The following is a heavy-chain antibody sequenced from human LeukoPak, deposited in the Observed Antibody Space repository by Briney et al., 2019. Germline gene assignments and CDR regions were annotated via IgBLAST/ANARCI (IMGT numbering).Heavy chain of an antibody. CDR1: GYTFTGYY. CDR3: ARAQNYYDSSGYYDY. D-gene: IGHD3-22*01. Sequence: ASAKVSCKASGYTFTGYYTHWVRQAPGQGLEWMGRINPNRGGTNYAQKFQGRVTMTRDTSISTPYMELSRLRSDDPGVYYCARAQNYYDSSGYYDYWGQGTLVTVSS. J-gene: IGHJ4*02. CDR2: INPNRGGT. V-gene: IGHV1-2*05.